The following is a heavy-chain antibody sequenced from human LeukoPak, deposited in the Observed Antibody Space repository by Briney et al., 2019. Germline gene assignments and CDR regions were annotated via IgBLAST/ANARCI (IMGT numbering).Heavy chain of an antibody. J-gene: IGHJ4*02. CDR3: ARDFIHRSGEANY. CDR2: ISSSSSST. CDR1: GFTFSDYY. Sequence: GGSLRLSCVASGFTFSDYYMSWIRQAPGKGLEWISYISSSSSSTNYADSVRGRFTISRDNPKNSLYLLMNSLRAEDTAMYYCARDFIHRSGEANYWGQGTLVTVSS. V-gene: IGHV3-11*05. D-gene: IGHD3-22*01.